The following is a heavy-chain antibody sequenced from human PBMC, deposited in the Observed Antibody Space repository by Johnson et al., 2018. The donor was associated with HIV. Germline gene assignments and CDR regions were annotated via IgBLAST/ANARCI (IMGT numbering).Heavy chain of an antibody. CDR1: GFTFDDYG. D-gene: IGHD3-22*01. J-gene: IGHJ3*02. CDR3: ARGRGYYRFDAFDI. Sequence: VQLVESGGGVVRPGGSLRLSCAASGFTFDDYGMSWVRQAPGKGLEWVANIKQDGSEKYYVDSVKGRFTISRDNAKSTLYLQMNSLRAEDTAVYYCARGRGYYRFDAFDIWGQGTMVTVSS. CDR2: IKQDGSEK. V-gene: IGHV3-7*02.